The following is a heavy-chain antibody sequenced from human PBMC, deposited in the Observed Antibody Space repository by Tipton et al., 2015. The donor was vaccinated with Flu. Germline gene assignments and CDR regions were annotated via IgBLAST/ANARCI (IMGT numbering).Heavy chain of an antibody. Sequence: SLRLSCAASGFTFSDYYMSWIRQAPGKGLEWVSYISSSSSYTNYADSVKGRFTISRDNAKNSLYLQMNSLRAEDTAVYYCARVLAAWGENYYMDVWGKGTTVTVSS. CDR2: ISSSSSYT. CDR1: GFTFSDYY. J-gene: IGHJ6*03. CDR3: ARVLAAWGENYYMDV. V-gene: IGHV3-11*06. D-gene: IGHD6-13*01.